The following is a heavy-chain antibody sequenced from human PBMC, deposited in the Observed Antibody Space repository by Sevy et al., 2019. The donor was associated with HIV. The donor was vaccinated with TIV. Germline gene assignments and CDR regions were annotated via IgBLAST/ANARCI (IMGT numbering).Heavy chain of an antibody. V-gene: IGHV4-31*03. Sequence: SETLSLTCTVSGGSIYSGGDYWTWIRQLPGKGLEWIGYIYYSGTTYYNPSLKGRVVISMDTAQNKFSLRLTSVTVADTAVFYCARARYELSTGFSAFDIWGLGTMVTVSS. CDR2: IYYSGTT. CDR1: GGSIYSGGDY. D-gene: IGHD3-9*01. J-gene: IGHJ3*02. CDR3: ARARYELSTGFSAFDI.